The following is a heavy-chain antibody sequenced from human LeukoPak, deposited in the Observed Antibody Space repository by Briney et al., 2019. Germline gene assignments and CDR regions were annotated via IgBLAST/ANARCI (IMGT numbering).Heavy chain of an antibody. Sequence: GGSLRLSCAASGFSFSTYAMNWVRQAPGKGLEWISYISDSSATIYYANSVKGRFTISRDNAKNFLYLQMNSLRAENTAVYFCARDLSYFDSDGYYFDCWGQGTLVTVSS. CDR1: GFSFSTYA. J-gene: IGHJ4*02. CDR3: ARDLSYFDSDGYYFDC. D-gene: IGHD3-22*01. CDR2: ISDSSATI. V-gene: IGHV3-48*01.